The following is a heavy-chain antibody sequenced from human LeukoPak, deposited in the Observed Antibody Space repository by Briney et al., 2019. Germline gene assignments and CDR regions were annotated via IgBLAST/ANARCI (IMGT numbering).Heavy chain of an antibody. V-gene: IGHV1-69*01. D-gene: IGHD1-26*01. J-gene: IGHJ3*02. CDR3: ARGQTIVGATVPFWDAFDI. Sequence: SVKVSCKASGGTFSSYAISWVRQAPGQGLEWMGGIIPIFGTANYAQKFQGRVTITADESTSTAYMELSSLRSEDTAVYYCARGQTIVGATVPFWDAFDIWGQGTMVTVSS. CDR1: GGTFSSYA. CDR2: IIPIFGTA.